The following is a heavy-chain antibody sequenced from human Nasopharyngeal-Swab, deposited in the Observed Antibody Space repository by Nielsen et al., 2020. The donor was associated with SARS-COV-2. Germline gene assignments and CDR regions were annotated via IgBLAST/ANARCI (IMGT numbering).Heavy chain of an antibody. D-gene: IGHD3-16*02. J-gene: IGHJ4*02. CDR3: ARNPVDYDYVWGSYRYRTFDY. Sequence: SVKVSCKASGGTSSSYAISCVRQAPGQGLEWMGGIIPIFGTANYAQKFQGRVTITADKSTSTAYMELSSLRSEDTAVYYCARNPVDYDYVWGSYRYRTFDYWGQGTLVTVSS. V-gene: IGHV1-69*06. CDR2: IIPIFGTA. CDR1: GGTSSSYA.